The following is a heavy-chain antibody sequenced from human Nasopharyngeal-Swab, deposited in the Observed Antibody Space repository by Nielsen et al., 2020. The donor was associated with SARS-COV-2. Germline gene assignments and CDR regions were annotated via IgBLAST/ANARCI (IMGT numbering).Heavy chain of an antibody. D-gene: IGHD3-3*01. CDR1: GFTFSSSA. J-gene: IGHJ6*02. CDR2: ISGSGGST. V-gene: IGHV3-23*01. CDR3: AKEGYYDFWSGYYATHYYGMDV. Sequence: GESLKISCAASGFTFSSSAMSWVRQAPGKGLEWVSAISGSGGSTYYADSVKGRFTISRDNSKNTLYLQMNSLRAEDTAVYYCAKEGYYDFWSGYYATHYYGMDVWGQGTTVTVSS.